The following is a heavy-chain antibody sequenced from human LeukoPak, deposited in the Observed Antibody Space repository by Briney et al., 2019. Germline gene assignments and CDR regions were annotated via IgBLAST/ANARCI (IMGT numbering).Heavy chain of an antibody. CDR2: INPNSGGT. V-gene: IGHV1-2*02. J-gene: IGHJ4*02. Sequence: ASVKVSCKASGGTFTSYAISWVRQAPGQGLEWMGWINPNSGGTNYAQKFQGRVTMTRDTSISTAYMELSRLRSDDTAVYYCARDSLYSSSLNYWGQGTLVTVSP. CDR1: GGTFTSYA. D-gene: IGHD6-13*01. CDR3: ARDSLYSSSLNY.